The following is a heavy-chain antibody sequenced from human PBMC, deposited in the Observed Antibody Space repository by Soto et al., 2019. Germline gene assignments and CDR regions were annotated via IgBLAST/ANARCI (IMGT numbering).Heavy chain of an antibody. CDR1: GGSISSYY. CDR2: IYYSGST. Sequence: PSETLSLTCTVSGGSISSYYWSWIRQPPGKGLEWIGYIYYSGSTNYNPSLKSRVTISVDTSKNQFSLKLSSVTAADTAVYYCARDYSSTASSKYNWFDPWGQGTLVTVSS. CDR3: ARDYSSTASSKYNWFDP. V-gene: IGHV4-59*12. J-gene: IGHJ5*02. D-gene: IGHD2-2*01.